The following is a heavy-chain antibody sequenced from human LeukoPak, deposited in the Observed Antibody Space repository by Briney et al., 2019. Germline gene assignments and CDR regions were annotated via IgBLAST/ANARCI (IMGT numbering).Heavy chain of an antibody. Sequence: GGSLRLSCAASGFTFSSYAMTWVRQAPGKGLEWVANIKEDASQMYYVDSVKGRFTISRDNAKNSLFLQMNSLRAEDTAVYYCAKTPNAGDLDYWGRGTLVTVSS. CDR3: AKTPNAGDLDY. CDR1: GFTFSSYA. D-gene: IGHD4-17*01. V-gene: IGHV3-7*03. CDR2: IKEDASQM. J-gene: IGHJ4*02.